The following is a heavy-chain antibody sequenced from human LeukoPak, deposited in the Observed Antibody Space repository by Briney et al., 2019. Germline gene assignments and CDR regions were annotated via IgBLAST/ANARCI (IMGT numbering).Heavy chain of an antibody. Sequence: SETLSLTCTVSGGSISSYYWSWIRQPPGKGLEWIGYIYYSGSTNYNPSLKSRVTISVDTSKNQFSLKLSSVTAADTAVYYCARDSGWELPYNWFDPWGQGTLVTVSS. CDR1: GGSISSYY. CDR2: IYYSGST. J-gene: IGHJ5*02. V-gene: IGHV4-59*01. CDR3: ARDSGWELPYNWFDP. D-gene: IGHD1-26*01.